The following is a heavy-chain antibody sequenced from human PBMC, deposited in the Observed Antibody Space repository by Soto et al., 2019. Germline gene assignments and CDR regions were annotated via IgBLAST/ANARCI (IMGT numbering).Heavy chain of an antibody. Sequence: SDTLSLTCAVYGGSFSGYYWSWIRQPPGKGLEWIGEINHSGSTNYNPSLKSRVTISVDTSKNQFSLKLSSVTAADTAVYYCATRITMVRGAYGPRGCWFDPWGQGTLVTVSS. V-gene: IGHV4-34*01. CDR3: ATRITMVRGAYGPRGCWFDP. J-gene: IGHJ5*02. CDR2: INHSGST. D-gene: IGHD3-10*01. CDR1: GGSFSGYY.